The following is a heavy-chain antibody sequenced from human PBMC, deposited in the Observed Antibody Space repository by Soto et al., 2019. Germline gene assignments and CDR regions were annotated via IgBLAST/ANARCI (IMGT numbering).Heavy chain of an antibody. Sequence: QLELVQSGAEVMEPGSSVKLSCKSSGGSLKNSGINWVRQAPGQGLEWVGGIIPIIGTPNYLQRLQTRVTITAVESTNTAFLELGSLRFDETAIYYCARERDGSGSLSYSFDQLGQGTLVTVAS. CDR3: ARERDGSGSLSYSFDQ. CDR1: GGSLKNSG. J-gene: IGHJ4*02. D-gene: IGHD3-10*01. V-gene: IGHV1-69*01. CDR2: IIPIIGTP.